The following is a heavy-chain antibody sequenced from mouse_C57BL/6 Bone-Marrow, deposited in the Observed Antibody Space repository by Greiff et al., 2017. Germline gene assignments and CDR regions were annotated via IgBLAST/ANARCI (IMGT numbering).Heavy chain of an antibody. D-gene: IGHD1-1*01. CDR2: IDPENGDT. CDR1: GFNIKDDY. CDR3: TTAGSSPCFDV. V-gene: IGHV14-4*01. Sequence: EVKLQQSGAELVRPGASVKLSCTASGFNIKDDYMHWVKQRPEQGLEWIGWIDPENGDTEYAPKFQGKATLTADTSSNTAYRQLSCLTSEDSSVDCCTTAGSSPCFDVWGTGTTVTVSS. J-gene: IGHJ1*03.